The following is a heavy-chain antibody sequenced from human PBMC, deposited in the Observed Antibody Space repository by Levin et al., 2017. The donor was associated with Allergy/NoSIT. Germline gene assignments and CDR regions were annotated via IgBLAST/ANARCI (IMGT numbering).Heavy chain of an antibody. D-gene: IGHD3-10*01. V-gene: IGHV3-23*01. CDR1: GFTFRSYA. CDR3: AKIVGAGGYYNPPTEF. CDR2: ISDSGTYT. J-gene: IGHJ4*02. Sequence: GGSLRLSCAASGFTFRSYAMSWVRQAPGKGLEWVSVISDSGTYTYYADSVKGRFTISRDNSKNTLYLQMNSLRAEDRAVYYCAKIVGAGGYYNPPTEFWGQGTLVTVSS.